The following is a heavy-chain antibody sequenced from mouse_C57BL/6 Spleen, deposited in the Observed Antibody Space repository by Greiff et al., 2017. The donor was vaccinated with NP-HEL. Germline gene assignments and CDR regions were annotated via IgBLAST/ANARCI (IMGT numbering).Heavy chain of an antibody. CDR2: ISSGSSTI. Sequence: EVMLVESGGGLVKPGGSLKLSCAASGFTFSDYGMHWVRQAPEKGLEWVAYISSGSSTIYYADTVKGRFTISRDNAKNTLFLQMTRLRSEDTAMYYCARGDYYEYDVSYAMDYWGQGTSVTVSS. D-gene: IGHD2-4*01. V-gene: IGHV5-17*01. CDR3: ARGDYYEYDVSYAMDY. CDR1: GFTFSDYG. J-gene: IGHJ4*01.